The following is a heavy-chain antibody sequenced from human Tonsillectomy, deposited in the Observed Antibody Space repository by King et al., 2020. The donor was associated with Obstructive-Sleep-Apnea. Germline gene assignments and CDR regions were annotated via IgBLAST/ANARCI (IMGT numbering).Heavy chain of an antibody. V-gene: IGHV4-39*07. CDR3: ARDYNYVSYYYYGMDV. J-gene: IGHJ6*02. CDR1: GGSIRSTTYY. D-gene: IGHD5-24*01. Sequence: LQLQESGPGLVKPSETLSLTCTVSGGSIRSTTYYWGWIRQPPGKGLEWIGSIYYSGTTYYNPSLKSRVTISVDTSKNQFSLGLSSVTAADTAVYYCARDYNYVSYYYYGMDVWGQGTTVTVSS. CDR2: IYYSGTT.